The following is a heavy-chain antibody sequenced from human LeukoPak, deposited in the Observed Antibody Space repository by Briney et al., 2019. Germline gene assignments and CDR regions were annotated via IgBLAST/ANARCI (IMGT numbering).Heavy chain of an antibody. J-gene: IGHJ4*02. CDR3: ARGEGEQKVVTRGDY. D-gene: IGHD4-23*01. V-gene: IGHV3-21*01. CDR1: GFTFSSYS. CDR2: ISTSSSYT. Sequence: PGGSLRLSCAGSGFTFSSYSLNWVRQAPGKGLEWVSSISTSSSYTYYADSVQGRFTISRDNAKNSLYLQMNSLRVEDTAVYYCARGEGEQKVVTRGDYWGQGTLVTVSS.